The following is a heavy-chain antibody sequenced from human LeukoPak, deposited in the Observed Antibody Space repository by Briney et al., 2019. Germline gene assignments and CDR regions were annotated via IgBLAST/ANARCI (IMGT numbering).Heavy chain of an antibody. J-gene: IGHJ6*02. CDR1: GYTFTGYC. Sequence: ASVKVSCKASGYTFTGYCISWVRQAPGQGLEWMGWISAYNGNTNYAQKLQGRVTMTTDTSTNTAYMELRSLKSDDTAVYYCARKREKAGGYDILTGYLPQYYYYGMDVWGQGTTVTVSS. CDR3: ARKREKAGGYDILTGYLPQYYYYGMDV. CDR2: ISAYNGNT. D-gene: IGHD3-9*01. V-gene: IGHV1-18*01.